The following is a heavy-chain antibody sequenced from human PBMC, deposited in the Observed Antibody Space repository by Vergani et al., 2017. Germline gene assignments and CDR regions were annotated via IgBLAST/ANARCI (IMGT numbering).Heavy chain of an antibody. CDR2: IHYSENT. Sequence: QVQLQESGPGLVKPSETLSLICDVFDFISNGHHWGWIRQPPGKGLEWIGSIHYSENTNYNPSLKTRVTISVDTSKNQFSLTLTSVTAADTAVYYCASDTHSGQRADRWGQGILVTVTS. D-gene: IGHD6-19*01. CDR3: ASDTHSGQRADR. V-gene: IGHV4-59*11. J-gene: IGHJ4*01. CDR1: DFISNGHH.